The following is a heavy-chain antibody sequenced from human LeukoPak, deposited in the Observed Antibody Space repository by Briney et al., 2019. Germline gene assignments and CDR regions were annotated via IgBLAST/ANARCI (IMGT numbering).Heavy chain of an antibody. CDR1: GFTLSDYW. D-gene: IGHD4-11*01. CDR2: INQYGCEK. Sequence: GGSLRLFCAASGFTLSDYWMLWVRQAPGRGLEGVANINQYGCEKRCVDCEKGRFTISRDDAKRSVFLQMNNVRREDGGVFLCATWVDLTTVISGDFLESRGQGTMVSVSS. CDR3: ATWVDLTTVISGDFLES. V-gene: IGHV3-7*01. J-gene: IGHJ4*02.